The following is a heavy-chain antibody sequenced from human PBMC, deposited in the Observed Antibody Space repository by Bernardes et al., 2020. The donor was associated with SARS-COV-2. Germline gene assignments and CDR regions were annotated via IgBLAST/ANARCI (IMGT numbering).Heavy chain of an antibody. J-gene: IGHJ3*02. D-gene: IGHD2-15*01. Sequence: SETLSLTCTVSGGSISSYYWSWIRQPPGKGLEWIGYIYYSGSTNYNPSLKSRVTISVDTSKNQFSLKLSSVTAADTAVYYCARGQVVVRDDAFDIWGQGTMVTVSS. V-gene: IGHV4-59*01. CDR1: GGSISSYY. CDR3: ARGQVVVRDDAFDI. CDR2: IYYSGST.